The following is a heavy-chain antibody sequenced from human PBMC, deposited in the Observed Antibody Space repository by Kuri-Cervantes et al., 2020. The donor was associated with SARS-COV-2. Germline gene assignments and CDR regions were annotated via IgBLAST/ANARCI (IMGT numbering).Heavy chain of an antibody. CDR2: IFSNDEK. V-gene: IGHV2-26*01. J-gene: IGHJ5*02. CDR1: GFSLSNTRMG. D-gene: IGHD3-10*01. Sequence: SGPTLVKPTETLTLTCTVSGFSLSNTRMGVRWIRQPPGKALEWLPHIFSNDEKSYSASLKSRLTISKDISKSQVVLTMTNMDPVDTATYYCAHSPFYGSGSFDPWGQGTLVTVSS. CDR3: AHSPFYGSGSFDP.